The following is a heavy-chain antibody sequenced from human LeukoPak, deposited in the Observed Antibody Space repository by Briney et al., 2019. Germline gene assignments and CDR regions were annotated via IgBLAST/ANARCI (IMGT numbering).Heavy chain of an antibody. V-gene: IGHV1-69*06. J-gene: IGHJ4*02. CDR3: ARGAFTPVITFGPFCFES. CDR2: IIPLFGTT. CDR1: GGTFSDCG. D-gene: IGHD3-16*01. Sequence: SVKVSCKMFGGTFSDCGITWLRQAPGQGLEWVGKIIPLFGTTKSAQRFQDRATLTADKSTNTAYMELTSLRSDDTAVYYCARGAFTPVITFGPFCFESWGQGTLITVSS.